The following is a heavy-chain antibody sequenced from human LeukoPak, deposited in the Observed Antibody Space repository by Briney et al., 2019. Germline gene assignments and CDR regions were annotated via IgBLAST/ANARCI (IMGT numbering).Heavy chain of an antibody. J-gene: IGHJ4*02. CDR3: ARLGDIVVVPAAIDRGGQQLVQDY. V-gene: IGHV1-2*02. CDR1: GGTFSSYA. Sequence: ASVKVSCKASGGTFSSYAISWVRQAPGQGLEWMGWINPNSGGTNYAQKFQGRVTMTRDTSISTAYMELSRLRSDDTAVYYCARLGDIVVVPAAIDRGGQQLVQDYWGQGTLVTVSS. D-gene: IGHD2-2*02. CDR2: INPNSGGT.